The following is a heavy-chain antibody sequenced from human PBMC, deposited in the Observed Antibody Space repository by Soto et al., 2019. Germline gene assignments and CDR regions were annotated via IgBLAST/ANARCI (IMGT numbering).Heavy chain of an antibody. CDR3: ARGGWGRYFDF. J-gene: IGHJ2*01. Sequence: EVQLVESGGGLVQPGGSRRLSCAASGFTFNTDWMKWVRQAPGKGREWVADIKQGGSEKYYVDSVRGRFTISREDARLSLYLQMNSLRAEDTAMYYCARGGWGRYFDFWGRGTLVTVSS. V-gene: IGHV3-7*05. CDR2: IKQGGSEK. D-gene: IGHD2-21*02. CDR1: GFTFNTDW.